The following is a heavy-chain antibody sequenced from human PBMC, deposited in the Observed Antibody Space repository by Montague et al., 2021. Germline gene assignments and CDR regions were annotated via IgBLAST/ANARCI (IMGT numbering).Heavy chain of an antibody. J-gene: IGHJ6*02. CDR1: GFTFSSYN. CDR3: AREVKMGEGYKYGQAPYYYYGMDV. Sequence: SLRLSCAASGFTFSSYNMNWVRQAPGKGLEWVSSMSSGSNYIYYADSLMGRFTISRDNAKNSLYLQMNSLRAEDTAVYYCAREVKMGEGYKYGQAPYYYYGMDVWGQGTTVTVSS. D-gene: IGHD5-18*01. V-gene: IGHV3-21*01. CDR2: MSSGSNYI.